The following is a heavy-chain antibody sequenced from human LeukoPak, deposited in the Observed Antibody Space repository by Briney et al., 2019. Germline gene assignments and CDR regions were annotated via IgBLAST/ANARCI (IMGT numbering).Heavy chain of an antibody. CDR3: ARPGSSSWYDAFDI. Sequence: SQTLSLTCTVSGGSISSSSYYWGWIRQPPGKGLEWIGSIYYSGTTYYNPSLNSRVTISLDTSKNHFSLKLSSVTAADTAVYYCARPGSSSWYDAFDIWGQGTMVTVSS. J-gene: IGHJ3*02. V-gene: IGHV4-39*02. D-gene: IGHD6-13*01. CDR1: GGSISSSSYY. CDR2: IYYSGTT.